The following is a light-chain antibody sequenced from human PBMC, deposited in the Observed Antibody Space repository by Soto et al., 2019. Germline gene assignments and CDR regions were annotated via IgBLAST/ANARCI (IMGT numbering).Light chain of an antibody. CDR3: QHYGRSRT. J-gene: IGKJ1*01. CDR1: QSVSSY. Sequence: EIVLTQSTGTLSLSPGERATLSCRASQSVSSYLAWYQQRPGQAPRLLIYGSSSRATGIPDRFSGSGSGTDFTLTISRLEPEDFAVYYCQHYGRSRTFGQGTKVEIK. CDR2: GSS. V-gene: IGKV3-20*01.